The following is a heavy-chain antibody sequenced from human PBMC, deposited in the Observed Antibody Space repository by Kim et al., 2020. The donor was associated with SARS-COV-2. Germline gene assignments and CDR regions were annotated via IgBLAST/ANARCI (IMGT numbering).Heavy chain of an antibody. V-gene: IGHV3-66*01. J-gene: IGHJ1*01. CDR2: LYTGGGT. CDR1: GFTVSSPY. CDR3: VSGRPY. Sequence: GGSLRLSCAASGFTVSSPYMSWVRQAPKRGLEWVSVLYTGGGTFHIDSVKGRFTISRDTSNNTIYLQMTNLRVEDTAMYYCVSGRPYWGQGTPGTVPS.